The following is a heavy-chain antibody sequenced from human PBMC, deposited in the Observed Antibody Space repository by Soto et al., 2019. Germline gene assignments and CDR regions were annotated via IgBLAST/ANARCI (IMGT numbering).Heavy chain of an antibody. CDR1: VGSISSSSYY. CDR2: IYYSGST. Sequence: TRSLTGTVSVGSISSSSYYWGWIRQPPGKGLEWIGSIYYSGSTYYNPSLKSRVTISVDTSKNEFSLKVTSVTAADTAVYYCARSAGGSGWFGGQGTLVTVSS. J-gene: IGHJ4*02. CDR3: ARSAGGSGWF. V-gene: IGHV4-39*07. D-gene: IGHD6-19*01.